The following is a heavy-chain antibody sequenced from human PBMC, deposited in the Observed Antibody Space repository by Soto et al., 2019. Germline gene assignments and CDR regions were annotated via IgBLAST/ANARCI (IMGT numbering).Heavy chain of an antibody. Sequence: QVQLVESGGGVVQPGRSLRLSCAASGFTFSSYGMHWVRQAPGKGLEWVAVISYDGSNKYYADSVKGRFTISRDNSKNTLYLQMNSLRAEDTAVYYCAKDQVKKRWLQLGDFDYWGQGTLVTVSS. CDR1: GFTFSSYG. V-gene: IGHV3-30*18. D-gene: IGHD5-12*01. J-gene: IGHJ4*02. CDR2: ISYDGSNK. CDR3: AKDQVKKRWLQLGDFDY.